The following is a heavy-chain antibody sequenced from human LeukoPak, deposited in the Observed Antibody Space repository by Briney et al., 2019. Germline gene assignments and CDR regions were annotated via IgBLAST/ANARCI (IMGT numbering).Heavy chain of an antibody. V-gene: IGHV1-8*01. CDR1: GDSFTTYN. CDR2: MKPNSGNT. J-gene: IGHJ4*02. Sequence: GSLWVSCGASGDSFTTYNVSWGRHGPGPGRGRMGWMKPNSGNTGYAQKFQGRVTMTRDASISTAYIELSGLTSEDTAVYYCERILRDGYNLYWGQGTLVILSS. D-gene: IGHD5-24*01. CDR3: ERILRDGYNLY.